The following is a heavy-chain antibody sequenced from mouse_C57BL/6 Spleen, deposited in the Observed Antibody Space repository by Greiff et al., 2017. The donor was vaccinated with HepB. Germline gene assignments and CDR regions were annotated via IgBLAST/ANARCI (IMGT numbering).Heavy chain of an antibody. J-gene: IGHJ3*01. CDR3: TRDDYGAFAWFAY. Sequence: VKLMESGAELVRPGASVTLSCKASGYTFTDYEMHWVKQTPVHGLEWIGAIDPETGGTAYNQKFKGKAILTADKSSSTAYMELRSLTSEDSAVYYCTRDDYGAFAWFAYWGQGTLVTVSA. D-gene: IGHD2-4*01. CDR2: IDPETGGT. CDR1: GYTFTDYE. V-gene: IGHV1-15*01.